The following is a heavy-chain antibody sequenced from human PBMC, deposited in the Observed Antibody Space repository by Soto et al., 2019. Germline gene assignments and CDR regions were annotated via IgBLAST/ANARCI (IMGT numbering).Heavy chain of an antibody. CDR2: IHYNGIT. D-gene: IGHD1-26*01. V-gene: IGHV4-59*08. CDR1: GVSISSHY. Sequence: QVQLQESGPRLVKPSETLSLTCTVSGVSISSHYWSWVRQPPGKGLECIGYIHYNGITIYNPSLKGRVTISLDRSSNRFSLKLTSVTAADTAVYYCARLPNSGAIPPFDYWGQGTLVTVSS. J-gene: IGHJ4*02. CDR3: ARLPNSGAIPPFDY.